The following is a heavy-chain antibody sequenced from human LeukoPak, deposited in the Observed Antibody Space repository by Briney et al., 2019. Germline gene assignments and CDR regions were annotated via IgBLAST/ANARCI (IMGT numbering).Heavy chain of an antibody. CDR1: GGPFSGYF. D-gene: IGHD3-10*01. CDR3: ARRYYYNLGSFPFDF. Sequence: SETLSLTCAVAGGPFSGYFWSWIRQSSGKGLEWIGEIHNSGTTNYNPSLNSRVTISEDTSKNQFYLNLSSVTAADTAVYYCARRYYYNLGSFPFDFWGQGTLVTVSS. CDR2: IHNSGTT. V-gene: IGHV4-34*01. J-gene: IGHJ4*02.